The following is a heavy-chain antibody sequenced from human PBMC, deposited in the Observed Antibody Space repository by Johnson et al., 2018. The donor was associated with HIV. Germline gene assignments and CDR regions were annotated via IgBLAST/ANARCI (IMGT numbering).Heavy chain of an antibody. V-gene: IGHV3-11*04. Sequence: QVQLVESGGGLGKPGGSLRLSCAASGFTFSDYYMNWLRQAPGKGLAWVSYISSTGSTIYSADSVKGRFTISRDKAKKSLYLQMNSLRAEDTAVFYCARESIAAHDAFDIWGQGTMVTVSS. J-gene: IGHJ3*02. CDR2: ISSTGSTI. CDR3: ARESIAAHDAFDI. D-gene: IGHD6-6*01. CDR1: GFTFSDYY.